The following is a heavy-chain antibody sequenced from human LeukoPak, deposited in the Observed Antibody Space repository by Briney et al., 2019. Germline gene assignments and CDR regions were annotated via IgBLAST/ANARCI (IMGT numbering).Heavy chain of an antibody. CDR1: GGSFSGYY. J-gene: IGHJ4*02. Sequence: SETLSLTCAVYGGSFSGYYWSWIRQPPGKGLEWIGTIYYSGNTYYNSSLKSRVTISVDTSKNQFSLKLSSVTAADTAVCYCAREGLFIVIPNFDYWGQGTLVTVSS. V-gene: IGHV4-34*01. CDR2: IYYSGNT. CDR3: AREGLFIVIPNFDY. D-gene: IGHD2/OR15-2a*01.